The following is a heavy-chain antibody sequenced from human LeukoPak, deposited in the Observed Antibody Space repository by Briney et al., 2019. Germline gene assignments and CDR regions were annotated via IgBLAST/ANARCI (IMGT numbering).Heavy chain of an antibody. CDR1: GFIFDNYA. CDR3: ARHVDSSWAGCDF. D-gene: IGHD6-13*01. Sequence: GGSLRLSCAASGFIFDNYAMTWVRQAPGKGLEWVSTHSASGGRTYYADSVKGRFTISKDNSKNMLYLQLNSLRADDTAVYYCARHVDSSWAGCDFWGQGTLVTVSS. CDR2: HSASGGRT. V-gene: IGHV3-23*01. J-gene: IGHJ4*02.